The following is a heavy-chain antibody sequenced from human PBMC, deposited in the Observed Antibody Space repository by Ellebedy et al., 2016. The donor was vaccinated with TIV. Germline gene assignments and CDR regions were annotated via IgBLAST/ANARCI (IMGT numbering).Heavy chain of an antibody. D-gene: IGHD1-26*01. CDR2: INSDGSST. V-gene: IGHV3-74*03. CDR3: ATERSGSYYNY. Sequence: PGGSLRLSCEASGIIFSSYWMHWVRQAPGKGLLWVSRINSDGSSTTYADSVKGRFTISRDNAKNTVYLQRNSLRLEDTAVYYCATERSGSYYNYWGQGTLVTVSS. CDR1: GIIFSSYW. J-gene: IGHJ4*02.